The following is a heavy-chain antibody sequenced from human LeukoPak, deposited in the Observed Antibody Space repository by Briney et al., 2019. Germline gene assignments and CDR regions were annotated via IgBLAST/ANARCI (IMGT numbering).Heavy chain of an antibody. J-gene: IGHJ3*02. CDR3: ATDRERALDI. CDR1: GGSITSHY. Sequence: SETLSLTCIVSGGSITSHYWSWIRQPPGKGLEWIGCIYYTGSTNYNSSLKSRVTISVDTSKNRFSLKLSSVTAADTAVYYCATDRERALDIRGQGTMVTVSS. V-gene: IGHV4-59*11. D-gene: IGHD1-1*01. CDR2: IYYTGST.